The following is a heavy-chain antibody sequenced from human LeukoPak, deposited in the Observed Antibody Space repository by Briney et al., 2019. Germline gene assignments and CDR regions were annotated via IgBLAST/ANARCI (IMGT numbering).Heavy chain of an antibody. Sequence: PSETLSLTCTVSGGSISTYYWSWIRQPPGKGLEWIGYIYYSGGTKNNPSLKSRVTISVDTSKNQFSLKLSSVTAADTAVYYCASGPPTRYSYVYWGQGTLVTVSS. CDR1: GGSISTYY. J-gene: IGHJ4*02. V-gene: IGHV4-59*01. D-gene: IGHD5-18*01. CDR3: ASGPPTRYSYVY. CDR2: IYYSGGT.